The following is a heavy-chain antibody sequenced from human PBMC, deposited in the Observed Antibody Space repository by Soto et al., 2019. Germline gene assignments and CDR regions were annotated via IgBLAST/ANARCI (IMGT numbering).Heavy chain of an antibody. CDR2: ISGYNGNT. D-gene: IGHD2-15*01. J-gene: IGHJ4*02. V-gene: IGHV1-18*01. Sequence: ASVKVSCKASDYTFANYGISWVRQAPGQGPEWMGWISGYNGNTNYAQKFQGRLTLTTDTSTSTAYMELRSLGSDDTAVYYCARDCNGGNCYPFYWGQGTLVTVSS. CDR3: ARDCNGGNCYPFY. CDR1: DYTFANYG.